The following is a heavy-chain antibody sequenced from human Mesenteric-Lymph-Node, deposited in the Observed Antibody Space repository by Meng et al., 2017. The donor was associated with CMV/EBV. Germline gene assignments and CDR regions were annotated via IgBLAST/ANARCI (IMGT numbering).Heavy chain of an antibody. CDR1: GFTFSSYS. V-gene: IGHV3-48*04. D-gene: IGHD2-2*01. CDR2: ISSSSSTI. J-gene: IGHJ6*02. CDR3: ARDLYQLLSSYGMDV. Sequence: GGSLRLSCAASGFTFSSYSMNWVRQAPGKGLEWVSYISSSSSTIYYADSVKGRFTISRDNAKNSLYLQMNSLRAEDTAVYYYARDLYQLLSSYGMDVWGQGTTVTVSS.